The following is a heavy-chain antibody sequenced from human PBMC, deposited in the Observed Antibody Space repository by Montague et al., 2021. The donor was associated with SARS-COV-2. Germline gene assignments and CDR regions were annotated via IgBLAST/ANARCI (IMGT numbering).Heavy chain of an antibody. J-gene: IGHJ4*02. D-gene: IGHD3-22*01. CDR1: GFTFSSYS. Sequence: SLRLSCAAPGFTFSSYSMNWVRQAPGKGLEWVSSISSSSSYIYYADSVKGRFTISRDNAKNSLYLQMNSLRAEDTAVYYCARDPGYYYDSSGLIDYWGQGTLVTVSS. CDR2: ISSSSSYI. V-gene: IGHV3-21*01. CDR3: ARDPGYYYDSSGLIDY.